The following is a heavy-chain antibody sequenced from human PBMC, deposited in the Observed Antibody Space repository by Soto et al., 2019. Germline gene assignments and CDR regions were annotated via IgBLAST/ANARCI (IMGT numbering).Heavy chain of an antibody. CDR2: IYYTGNT. D-gene: IGHD1-26*01. J-gene: IGHJ4*02. CDR3: ARDSRRRADSGTRPLYYFDY. V-gene: IGHV4-30-4*01. CDR1: GGSIGSGDYY. Sequence: QVQLKESGPGLVKPSQTLSLTCSVSGGSIGSGDYYWSWVRQSPGKGLEWIGYIYYTGNTYYNPSLGSRVTFSADTSQNQLSLRLSDVTVADTAVYYCARDSRRRADSGTRPLYYFDYWGQGTLVTVSS.